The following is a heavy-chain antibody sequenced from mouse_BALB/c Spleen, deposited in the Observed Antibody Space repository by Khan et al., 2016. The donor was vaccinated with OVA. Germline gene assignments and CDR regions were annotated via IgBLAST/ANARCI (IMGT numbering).Heavy chain of an antibody. CDR1: GYSFTSYW. CDR2: IYPGNSDT. J-gene: IGHJ3*01. V-gene: IGHV1-5*01. D-gene: IGHD2-2*01. Sequence: VQLQQSGTVLARPGASVKMSCKASGYSFTSYWMHWVKQRPGQGLEWIGAIYPGNSDTNYNRKFKGKAKLTAVTSASTANMELSSLTNEESAVYYCTRWGYWFAYWGQGTLVTVSA. CDR3: TRWGYWFAY.